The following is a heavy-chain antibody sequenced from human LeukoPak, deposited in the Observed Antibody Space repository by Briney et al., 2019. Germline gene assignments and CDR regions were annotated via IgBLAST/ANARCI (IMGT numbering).Heavy chain of an antibody. V-gene: IGHV4-4*07. CDR3: ARSYDSGGYSVGFDN. D-gene: IGHD3-22*01. CDR1: GGSMTTYY. Sequence: SETLSLTCTVAGGSMTTYYWSWIRQPAGKRLEWIGRIYTSGRSDYNPSLKSLVTMSVDTSRSQFSLKLSSVTAADTAVYYCARSYDSGGYSVGFDNWGQGTLVTVSS. CDR2: IYTSGRS. J-gene: IGHJ4*02.